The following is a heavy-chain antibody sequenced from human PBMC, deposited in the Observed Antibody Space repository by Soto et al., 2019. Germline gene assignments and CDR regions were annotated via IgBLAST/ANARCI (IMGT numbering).Heavy chain of an antibody. V-gene: IGHV4-30-4*01. CDR2: IYNSVIL. J-gene: IGHJ4*02. D-gene: IGHD1-26*01. CDR3: GTARGSGRWETVN. CDR1: GGSISSGDYY. Sequence: SETLSLTCTVSGGSISSGDYYWSWIRQPPGKGLEWIGYIYNSVILYYNPSSKSQLTISVNTSKNQFSMELRYVPAADKAVYYLGTARGSGRWETVNWGPGTLVTVSS.